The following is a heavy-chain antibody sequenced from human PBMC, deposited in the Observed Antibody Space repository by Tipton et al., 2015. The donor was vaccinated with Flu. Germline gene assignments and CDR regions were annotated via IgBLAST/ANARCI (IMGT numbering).Heavy chain of an antibody. CDR2: MSPGDSDT. D-gene: IGHD3-22*01. CDR3: ARQGYDYYDSSGSLGVFDY. CDR1: GFSFTDYW. J-gene: IGHJ4*02. Sequence: QLVQSGAEVKEPGESLKISCKGSGFSFTDYWIGWVRQMPGKGLEWMGVMSPGDSDTRYSPSFQGQVTISADKSISTAYLQWSSLKASDTAMYYCARQGYDYYDSSGSLGVFDYWGQGTLVTVSS. V-gene: IGHV5-51*01.